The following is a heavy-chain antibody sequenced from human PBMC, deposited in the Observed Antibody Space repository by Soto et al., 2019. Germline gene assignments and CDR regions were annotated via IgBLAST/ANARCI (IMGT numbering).Heavy chain of an antibody. CDR2: IKYDGSEK. CDR3: AYSRWGQQLAN. CDR1: GFNFSSYW. V-gene: IGHV3-7*02. Sequence: ESGGGLVQPGGSLRLSCATSGFNFSSYWVNWVRQAPGKGLEWVANIKYDGSEKYYVDSVKGRFTISRDNAKSSLYLQMNSLRVDDTAVYFCAYSRWGQQLANWGQGTLLTVSS. J-gene: IGHJ4*02. D-gene: IGHD6-13*01.